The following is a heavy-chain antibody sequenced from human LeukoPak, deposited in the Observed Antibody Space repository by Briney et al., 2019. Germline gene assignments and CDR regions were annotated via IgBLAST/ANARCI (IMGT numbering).Heavy chain of an antibody. CDR1: AFTFPTYG. CDR3: GSSEDGYIDY. Sequence: GGSLRLSCAASAFTFPTYGMIWVRQAPGKGLEWVSSITESGDNTYYADSVKGRFTISRDNSKNTLYLQMNSLRAEDTAVYYCGSSEDGYIDYWGQGTPVSVSS. CDR2: ITESGDNT. D-gene: IGHD5-24*01. V-gene: IGHV3-23*01. J-gene: IGHJ4*02.